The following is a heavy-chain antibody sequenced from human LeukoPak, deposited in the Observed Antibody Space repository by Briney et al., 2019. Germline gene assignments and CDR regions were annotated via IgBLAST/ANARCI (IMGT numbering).Heavy chain of an antibody. CDR2: INPNSGGT. V-gene: IGHV1-2*02. CDR3: ARGAGEGYSYGRYYFDY. J-gene: IGHJ4*02. CDR1: GYTFTGYY. D-gene: IGHD5-18*01. Sequence: ASVKVSCKASGYTFTGYYMHWVRQAPGQGLEWMGWINPNSGGTNYAQKFQGRVTMTRDTSISTAYMELSRLRSDDTAVYYCARGAGEGYSYGRYYFDYWGQGTLVTVSS.